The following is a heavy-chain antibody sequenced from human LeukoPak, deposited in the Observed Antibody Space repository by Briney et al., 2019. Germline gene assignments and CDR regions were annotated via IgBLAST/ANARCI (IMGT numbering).Heavy chain of an antibody. CDR3: ARAGDSSSWYPTEYFQH. CDR2: ISAYNGNT. CDR1: GYTFTSYG. Sequence: ASVTVSCKASGYTFTSYGISWVRQAPGQGLEWMGWISAYNGNTNYAQKLQGRVTMTTDTSTSTAYMELRSLRSDDTAVYYCARAGDSSSWYPTEYFQHWGQGTLVTVSS. J-gene: IGHJ1*01. V-gene: IGHV1-18*01. D-gene: IGHD6-13*01.